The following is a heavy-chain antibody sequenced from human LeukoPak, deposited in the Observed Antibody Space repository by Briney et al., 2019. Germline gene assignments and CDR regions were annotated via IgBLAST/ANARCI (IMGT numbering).Heavy chain of an antibody. D-gene: IGHD3-9*01. J-gene: IGHJ6*02. CDR3: SRRENDILTPWDMDV. CDR1: GFTFSSYS. V-gene: IGHV3-21*01. CDR2: ISSSSSYI. Sequence: GGSLRLSCAASGFTFSSYSMNWVRQAPGKGLEWVSSISSSSSYIYYADSVKGRFTISRDNAKNSLYLQMNSLRAEDTAVYYCSRRENDILTPWDMDVWGQGTTVTVSS.